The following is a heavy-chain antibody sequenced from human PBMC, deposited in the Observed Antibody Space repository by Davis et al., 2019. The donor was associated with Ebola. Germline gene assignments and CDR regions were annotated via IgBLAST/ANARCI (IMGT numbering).Heavy chain of an antibody. CDR3: ARRGAVGNTYYWYFDL. Sequence: SETLSLTCTVSGDSISSGSYYWSWIRQPAGKGLEWIGHIYPSGSTNYNPSLKSRVTISVDTSKNQFSLRLTSVTAADTAVYYCARRGAVGNTYYWYFDLWGRGTLVTVSS. J-gene: IGHJ2*01. CDR2: IYPSGST. D-gene: IGHD2-15*01. CDR1: GDSISSGSYY. V-gene: IGHV4-61*09.